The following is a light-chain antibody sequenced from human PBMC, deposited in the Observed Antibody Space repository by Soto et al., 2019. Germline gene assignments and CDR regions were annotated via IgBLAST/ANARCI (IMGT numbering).Light chain of an antibody. J-gene: IGLJ1*01. V-gene: IGLV2-23*01. CDR3: CSYAGSRTYV. Sequence: QSVLTQPASGSGPLGQSIVISCTGSSSDIGSYDLVSWYQRYPGKAPKVVIFEGTKRPSGVSNRFSGSKSGNTASLTISGLQTEDEADYYCCSYAGSRTYVFGAGTKVTVL. CDR2: EGT. CDR1: SSDIGSYDL.